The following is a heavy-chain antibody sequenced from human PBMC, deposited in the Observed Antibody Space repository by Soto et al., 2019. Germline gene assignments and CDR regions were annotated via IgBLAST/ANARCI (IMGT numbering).Heavy chain of an antibody. CDR2: INPNSGGT. D-gene: IGHD2-8*02. V-gene: IGHV1-2*02. J-gene: IGHJ4*02. Sequence: ASVKVSCKASGYTFTGYYMHWVRQAPGQGLEWMGWINPNSGGTNYAQKFQGRVTMTRDTSISTAYMELSRLRSDDTAVYYCARDTFTYWYYLDYWGQGSRVTVSP. CDR1: GYTFTGYY. CDR3: ARDTFTYWYYLDY.